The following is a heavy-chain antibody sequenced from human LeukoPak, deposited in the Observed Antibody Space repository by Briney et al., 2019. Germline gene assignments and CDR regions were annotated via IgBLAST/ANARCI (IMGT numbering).Heavy chain of an antibody. V-gene: IGHV3-74*01. CDR3: AKGVVTTEYYYYGMDV. CDR1: GFSFSGHW. CDR2: ISPTGSTT. D-gene: IGHD4-23*01. J-gene: IGHJ6*02. Sequence: GGSLRLSCTASGFSFSGHWMHWARQLPGKGLVWVSRISPTGSTTSYADSVKGRFTISRDNAKNSLYLQMNSLRAEDTALYYCAKGVVTTEYYYYGMDVWGQGTTVTVSS.